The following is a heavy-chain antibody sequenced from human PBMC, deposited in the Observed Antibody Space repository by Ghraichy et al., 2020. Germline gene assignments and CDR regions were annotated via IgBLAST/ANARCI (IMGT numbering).Heavy chain of an antibody. CDR2: VYHTGSS. J-gene: IGHJ4*02. D-gene: IGHD4-11*01. CDR3: ARDARVSPDYRFDY. V-gene: IGHV4-59*01. Sequence: SETLSLTCTVSGVSINGSFWSWIRQPPGKELEWIGYVYHTGSSRYSPSLKSRVAISVDMSKNQISQQLTSVIAAETAVYYCARDARVSPDYRFDYCGQGTLGSVSS. CDR1: GVSINGSF.